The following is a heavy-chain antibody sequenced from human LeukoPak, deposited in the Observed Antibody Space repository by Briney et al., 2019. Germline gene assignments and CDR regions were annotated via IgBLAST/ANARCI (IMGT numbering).Heavy chain of an antibody. D-gene: IGHD3-9*01. CDR3: ARAFVLRYFDWHSPDAFDI. J-gene: IGHJ3*02. V-gene: IGHV3-23*01. CDR1: GFTFSSYA. CDR2: ISGSGGST. Sequence: PGGSLRLSCAASGFTFSSYAMSWVRQAPGKGLEWVSAISGSGGSTYYADSVKGRFTISRDNAKNSLYLQMNSLRAEDTAVYYCARAFVLRYFDWHSPDAFDIWGQGTMVTVSS.